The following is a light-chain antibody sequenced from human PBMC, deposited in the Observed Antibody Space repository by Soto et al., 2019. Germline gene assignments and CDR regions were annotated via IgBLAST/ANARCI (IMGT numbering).Light chain of an antibody. V-gene: IGLV2-14*01. CDR3: SSYASSSIPYV. Sequence: QSVLTQPASVSGSPGQSITISCTGTSSDVGGYNYVSWYQQHPGKAPKLMIYEVSNRPSGISNRFSASKSGNTASLTISGLQAEDEADYYCSSYASSSIPYVFGTGTKLTVL. J-gene: IGLJ1*01. CDR1: SSDVGGYNY. CDR2: EVS.